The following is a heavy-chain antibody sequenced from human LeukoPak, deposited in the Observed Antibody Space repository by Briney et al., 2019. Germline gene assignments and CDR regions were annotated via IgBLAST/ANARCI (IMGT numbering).Heavy chain of an antibody. CDR2: IYYSGNT. J-gene: IGHJ4*02. Sequence: PSETLSLTCTVSGGSISSYYWSWIRQPPGKGLEWIGYIYYSGNTNYNPSLKSRVTISVDTSKNQISLKLSSVTAADTAVYYCARGTWVVDLFYPYFDYWGQGTLVTVSS. CDR3: ARGTWVVDLFYPYFDY. CDR1: GGSISSYY. D-gene: IGHD3-10*01. V-gene: IGHV4-59*01.